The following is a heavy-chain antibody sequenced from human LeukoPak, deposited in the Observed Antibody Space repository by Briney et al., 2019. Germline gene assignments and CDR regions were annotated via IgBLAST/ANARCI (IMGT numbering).Heavy chain of an antibody. CDR1: GDSVSSNSAA. V-gene: IGHV6-1*01. D-gene: IGHD2-2*02. J-gene: IGHJ6*02. CDR3: ARDGIVVVPAAISYYYYGMDV. CDR2: TYYRSKWNN. Sequence: SQTLSLTCAISGDSVSSNSAAWNWIRQSPSRGLEWLGRTYYRSKWNNDYAVSVKSRITINPDTTKNQFSLTLNSVTHENTAVYYCARDGIVVVPAAISYYYYGMDVWGQGTTVTVSS.